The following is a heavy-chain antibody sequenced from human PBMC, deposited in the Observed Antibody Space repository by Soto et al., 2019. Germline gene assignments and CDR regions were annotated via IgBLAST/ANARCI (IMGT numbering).Heavy chain of an antibody. V-gene: IGHV4-34*01. D-gene: IGHD3-16*01. J-gene: IGHJ4*02. Sequence: KPSETLSLTCAVYGGSFSGYYWSWLRQPPGKGLEWIGEINHSGSTNYNPSLKSRITISVDTSKNQFSLKVRSVTAADTAVYYCARGLNYVVYWGQGTLVTVSS. CDR3: ARGLNYVVY. CDR1: GGSFSGYY. CDR2: INHSGST.